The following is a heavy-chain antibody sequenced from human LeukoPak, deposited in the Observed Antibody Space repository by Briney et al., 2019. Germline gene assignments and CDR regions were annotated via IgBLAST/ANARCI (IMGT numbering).Heavy chain of an antibody. CDR2: IRYDGSNK. CDR3: AKDYDYGDYASLGY. V-gene: IGHV3-30*02. CDR1: GFTFSSYS. D-gene: IGHD4-17*01. Sequence: GGSLRLSCAASGFTFSSYSMHWVRQAPGKGLEWVAFIRYDGSNKYYADSVKGRFTISRDNSKNTLYLQMNSLRAEDTAVYYCAKDYDYGDYASLGYWGQGTLVTVSS. J-gene: IGHJ4*02.